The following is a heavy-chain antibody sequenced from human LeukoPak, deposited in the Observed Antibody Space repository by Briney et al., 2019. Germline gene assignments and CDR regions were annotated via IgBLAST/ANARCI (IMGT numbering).Heavy chain of an antibody. CDR3: ARASMVREPRYYFDY. V-gene: IGHV1-46*01. J-gene: IGHJ4*02. Sequence: SVKVSCKASGYTFTSYYMHWVRQAPGQGLEWMGIINPSGGSTSYAQKFQGRVTMTRDTSTSTVYMELSSLRSEDTAVYYCARASMVREPRYYFDYWGQGTLVTVSS. CDR2: INPSGGST. CDR1: GYTFTSYY. D-gene: IGHD3-10*01.